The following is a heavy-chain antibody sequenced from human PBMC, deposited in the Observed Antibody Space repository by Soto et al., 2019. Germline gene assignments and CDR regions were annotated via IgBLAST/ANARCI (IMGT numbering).Heavy chain of an antibody. V-gene: IGHV3-23*01. CDR3: AKILGVVPAAGWFDP. J-gene: IGHJ5*02. CDR2: ISGSGGST. D-gene: IGHD2-2*01. Sequence: EVQLLESGGGLVQPGGSLRLSCAASGFTFSSYAMSWVGQAPGKGLEWVSAISGSGGSTYYPDSVKGRFTISRDNSKNTLYLQMNSLRAEDTAVYYCAKILGVVPAAGWFDPWGQGTLVTVSS. CDR1: GFTFSSYA.